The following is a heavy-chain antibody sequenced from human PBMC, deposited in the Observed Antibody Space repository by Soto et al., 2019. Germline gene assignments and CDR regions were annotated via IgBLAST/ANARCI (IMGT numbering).Heavy chain of an antibody. CDR1: DGSISNFY. CDR2: ISSSGNT. Sequence: SETLSLTCTVSDGSISNFYWSWIRQPPGKGLEWIGYISSSGNTNYNPSLKSRVSISVDTSKNQFSLNLTPVTAADTGVYYCARAPMVLTRSYFDSWGQGTPVTVSS. D-gene: IGHD3-22*01. CDR3: ARAPMVLTRSYFDS. V-gene: IGHV4-59*01. J-gene: IGHJ4*02.